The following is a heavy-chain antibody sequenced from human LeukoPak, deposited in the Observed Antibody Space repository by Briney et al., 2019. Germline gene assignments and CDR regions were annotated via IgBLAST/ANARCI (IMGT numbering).Heavy chain of an antibody. D-gene: IGHD1-26*01. V-gene: IGHV1-24*01. CDR1: GYTLTELS. J-gene: IGHJ5*02. CDR3: ARDLNRELRPWWFDP. Sequence: GASVKVSCKVSGYTLTELSMHWVRQAPGKGLEWMGGFDPEDGETIYAQKFQGRVTMTEDTSTDTAYMELRSLRSDDTAVYYCARDLNRELRPWWFDPWGQGTLVTVSS. CDR2: FDPEDGET.